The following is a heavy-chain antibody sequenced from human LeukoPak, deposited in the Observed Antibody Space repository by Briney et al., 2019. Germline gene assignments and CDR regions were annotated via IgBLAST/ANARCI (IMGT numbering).Heavy chain of an antibody. CDR1: GFTFNYYA. D-gene: IGHD4-17*01. J-gene: IGHJ4*02. V-gene: IGHV3-23*01. CDR3: AKDLRFDYGDYGDYFDY. CDR2: ISGSGGSI. Sequence: GGSLRLSCAASGFTFNYYAMSWVRQAPGKGLEWVSSISGSGGSIYYTDSVKGRFTISRDNSKNTLHLQMDSLRDDDTAVYFCAKDLRFDYGDYGDYFDYWGQGTLVTVSS.